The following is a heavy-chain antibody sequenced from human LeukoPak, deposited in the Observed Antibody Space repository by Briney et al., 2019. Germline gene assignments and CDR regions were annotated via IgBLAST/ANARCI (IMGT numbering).Heavy chain of an antibody. CDR1: GGSISSYY. CDR2: IYYSGST. D-gene: IGHD3-10*01. V-gene: IGHV4-59*12. J-gene: IGHJ5*02. Sequence: SETLSLTCTVSGGSISSYYWSWIRQPPGKGLEWIGYIYYSGSTNYNPSLKSRVTISVDTSKNQFSLKLSSVTAADTAVYYCARLRGDEFSWFDPWGQGTLVTVSS. CDR3: ARLRGDEFSWFDP.